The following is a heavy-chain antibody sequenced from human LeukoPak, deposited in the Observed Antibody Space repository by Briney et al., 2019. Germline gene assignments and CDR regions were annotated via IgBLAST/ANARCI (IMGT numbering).Heavy chain of an antibody. D-gene: IGHD2-2*01. J-gene: IGHJ4*02. Sequence: PGGSLRLSCAASGFTFSSYSMDWVRQAPGKGLGWVSSISSSSSYIYYADSVKGRFTISRDNAKNSLYLQMNSLRAEDTAVYYCARDQAGGCSSTSCYPSPYRKLDYWGQGTLVTVSS. CDR3: ARDQAGGCSSTSCYPSPYRKLDY. CDR1: GFTFSSYS. CDR2: ISSSSSYI. V-gene: IGHV3-21*01.